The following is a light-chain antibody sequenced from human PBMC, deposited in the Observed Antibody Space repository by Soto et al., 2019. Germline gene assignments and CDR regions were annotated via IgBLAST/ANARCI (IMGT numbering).Light chain of an antibody. CDR2: DAS. J-gene: IGKJ4*01. V-gene: IGKV3-11*01. Sequence: EIVLTQSPATLSFSPGERATLSCRASQSVSSYLAWYQQKPGQAPRLLIYDASNRATGIPARFSGSGSGTDFTLTISSLEPEDFAVYYCQRETFGGGTKVDIK. CDR1: QSVSSY. CDR3: QRET.